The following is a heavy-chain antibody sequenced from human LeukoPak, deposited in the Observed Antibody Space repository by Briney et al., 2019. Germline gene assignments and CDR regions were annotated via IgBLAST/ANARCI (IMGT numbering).Heavy chain of an antibody. CDR2: FDPEDGET. CDR1: GYTLTELS. CDR3: ATTGYSSGWYLG. J-gene: IGHJ4*02. D-gene: IGHD6-19*01. Sequence: GASVKVSCNVSGYTLTELSMHWGRQAPGKGLEWMGGFDPEDGETIYAQKFQGRVTMTEDTSTDTAYMELSSLRSEDTAVYYCATTGYSSGWYLGWGQGTLVTVSS. V-gene: IGHV1-24*01.